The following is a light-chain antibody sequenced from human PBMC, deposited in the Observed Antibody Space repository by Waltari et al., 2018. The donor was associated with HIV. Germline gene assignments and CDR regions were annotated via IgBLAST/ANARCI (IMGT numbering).Light chain of an antibody. V-gene: IGLV2-8*01. CDR3: SSYAGSNNFVV. J-gene: IGLJ2*01. CDR1: SSDIGGYNS. CDR2: EVN. Sequence: QSALPQPPSASGSLGQSVTISCTGASSDIGGYNSVPWYQQHPGKAPKLMIYEVNKRPSGVPDRFFGSKSGNTASLTVSGLQAEDEADYYCSSYAGSNNFVVFGGGTNLTVL.